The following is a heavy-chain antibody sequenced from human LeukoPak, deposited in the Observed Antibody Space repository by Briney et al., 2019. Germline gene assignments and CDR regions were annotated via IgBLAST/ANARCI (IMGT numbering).Heavy chain of an antibody. CDR2: IYHSGST. Sequence: PSETLSLTCAVSGGSISSGGYSWSWIRQPPGKGLEWIGYIYHSGSTYYNPSLKSRVTTSVDRSKNQFSLKLSSVTAADTAVYYCARGDYDILTGYSVFDYWGQGTLVIVSS. CDR1: GGSISSGGYS. J-gene: IGHJ4*02. CDR3: ARGDYDILTGYSVFDY. D-gene: IGHD3-9*01. V-gene: IGHV4-30-2*01.